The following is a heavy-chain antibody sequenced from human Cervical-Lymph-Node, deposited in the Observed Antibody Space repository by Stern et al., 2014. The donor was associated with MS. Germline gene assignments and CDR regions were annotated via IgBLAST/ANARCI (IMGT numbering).Heavy chain of an antibody. CDR3: AHSTDYYDSSDSGYFDY. CDR2: IYWDDDK. V-gene: IGHV2-5*02. Sequence: QVTLRESGPTLVKPTQTLTLTCTFSGFSLSTSGVGVGWIRQPPGKALEWLALIYWDDDKRYSPSLKSRLTITKDTSKNQVVLTMTNMDPVDTATYYCAHSTDYYDSSDSGYFDYWGQGTLVTVSS. CDR1: GFSLSTSGVG. J-gene: IGHJ4*02. D-gene: IGHD3-22*01.